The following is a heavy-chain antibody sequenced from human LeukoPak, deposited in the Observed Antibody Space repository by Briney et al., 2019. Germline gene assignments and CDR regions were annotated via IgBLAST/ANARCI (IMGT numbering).Heavy chain of an antibody. CDR3: VRGRRYYDSVGAFDI. CDR2: INHSGST. D-gene: IGHD3-22*01. CDR1: GGSFSGYY. V-gene: IGHV4-34*01. Sequence: SETLSLTCAVYGGSFSGYYWSWIRQPPGKGLEWIGEINHSGSTNYNPSLKSRVTISVDTSKNQFSLKLSSVTAADTAVYYCVRGRRYYDSVGAFDIWGQGTMVTVSS. J-gene: IGHJ3*02.